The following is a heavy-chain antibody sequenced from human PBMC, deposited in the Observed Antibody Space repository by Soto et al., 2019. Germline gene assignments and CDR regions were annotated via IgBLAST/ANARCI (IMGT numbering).Heavy chain of an antibody. Sequence: EVQLVESGGGLVQPGGSLRLSCAASGFTFSSYSMNWVRQAPGKGLEWVSYISSSRSTIYYADSVKGRFTISRDNAKNSLYLHMNSLREEDTAVYYCARDIGEGSSISLEARFDDGGQGTLVTVSS. CDR2: ISSSRSTI. D-gene: IGHD6-6*01. V-gene: IGHV3-48*02. CDR1: GFTFSSYS. CDR3: ARDIGEGSSISLEARFDD. J-gene: IGHJ4*02.